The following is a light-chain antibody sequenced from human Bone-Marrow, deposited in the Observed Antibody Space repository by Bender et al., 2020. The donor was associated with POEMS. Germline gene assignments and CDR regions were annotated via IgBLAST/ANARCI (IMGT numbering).Light chain of an antibody. CDR2: ENN. CDR1: VNDVGHYSL. V-gene: IGLV2-14*02. Sequence: QSALTQPASVSASPGQSITISCTGTVNDVGHYSLVSWYQQHPGQAPKLIIYENNQRPSGIPDRFSGSKSGTSATLAITGLQAEDEGDYYCQSYDNSLGGWVFGGGTKLTVL. CDR3: QSYDNSLGGWV. J-gene: IGLJ3*02.